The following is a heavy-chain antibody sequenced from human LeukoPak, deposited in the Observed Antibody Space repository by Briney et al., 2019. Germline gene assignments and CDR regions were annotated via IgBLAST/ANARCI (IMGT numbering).Heavy chain of an antibody. CDR2: IKQDGSEN. D-gene: IGHD3-22*01. CDR1: GFTFSSYW. V-gene: IGHV3-7*01. J-gene: IGHJ4*02. CDR3: AGGDVYYDRRGYGGGDY. Sequence: GGSLRLSCAASGFTFSSYWMSWLRQAPGKGLEWVANIKQDGSENYYVDSVKGRFTISRYNAKNSLYLKRNSLRAEDTAVYYCAGGDVYYDRRGYGGGDYWGQGTLVTVSS.